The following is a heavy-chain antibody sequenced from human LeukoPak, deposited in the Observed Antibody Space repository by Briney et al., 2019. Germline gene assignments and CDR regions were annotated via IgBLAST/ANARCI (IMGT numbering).Heavy chain of an antibody. CDR2: VSYDGSNK. D-gene: IGHD2-8*01. CDR3: ARDLGNGRDY. Sequence: PGGSLRLSCAASGFTFSSYAMHWVRQAPGKGLEWRAVVSYDGSNKYYADSVKGRFTISRDNSKNTLYLQMNSLRAEDTAVFYCARDLGNGRDYWGQGTLVTVSS. V-gene: IGHV3-30*04. J-gene: IGHJ4*02. CDR1: GFTFSSYA.